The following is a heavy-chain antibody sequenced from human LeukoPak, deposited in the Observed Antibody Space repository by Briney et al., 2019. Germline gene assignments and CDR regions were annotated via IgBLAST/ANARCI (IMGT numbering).Heavy chain of an antibody. V-gene: IGHV3-30*03. D-gene: IGHD1-7*01. CDR2: ISYDGSNK. CDR3: ARVGYNWNYEDY. CDR1: GFTFSSYG. J-gene: IGHJ4*02. Sequence: GRSLRLSCAASGFTFSSYGMHWVRQAPGKGLEWVAVISYDGSNKYYADSVKGRFTISRDNSKNTLYLQMNSLRAEDTAVYYCARVGYNWNYEDYWGQGTLVTVSS.